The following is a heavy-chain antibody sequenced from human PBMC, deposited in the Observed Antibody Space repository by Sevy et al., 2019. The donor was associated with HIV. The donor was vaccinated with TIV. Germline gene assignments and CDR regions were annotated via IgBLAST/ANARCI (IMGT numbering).Heavy chain of an antibody. V-gene: IGHV4-59*01. CDR2: IYYSGST. CDR1: GGSISSYY. Sequence: SETLSLTCTVSGGSISSYYWSWIRQPPGKGLEWIGYIYYSGSTNYNPSLKSRVTISVDTSKNQFSLKLSSVTAADTAVYYCARGLGGGGDYYDSSGYYHDFDYWGQGTLVTVSS. J-gene: IGHJ4*02. D-gene: IGHD3-22*01. CDR3: ARGLGGGGDYYDSSGYYHDFDY.